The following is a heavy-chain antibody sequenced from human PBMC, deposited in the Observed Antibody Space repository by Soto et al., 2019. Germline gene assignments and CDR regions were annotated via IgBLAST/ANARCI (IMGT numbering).Heavy chain of an antibody. Sequence: QVQLVESGGGVVQLGRSLRLSCAASGFTFSSYGMHWVRQAPGKGLEWVAVISYDGSNKYYADSVKGRFTISRDNSKNKLYLQMNSLRAEDTAVYYCAKGEWFGELDGAVYWGQGTLVTVSS. CDR2: ISYDGSNK. CDR1: GFTFSSYG. V-gene: IGHV3-30*18. J-gene: IGHJ4*02. D-gene: IGHD3-10*01. CDR3: AKGEWFGELDGAVY.